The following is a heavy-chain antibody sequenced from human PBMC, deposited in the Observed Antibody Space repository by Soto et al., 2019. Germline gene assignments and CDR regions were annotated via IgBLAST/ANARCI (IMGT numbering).Heavy chain of an antibody. Sequence: PGGSLRLSYAASGFTFSGYAVSWVRQAPGKGLGWVSAISGSGGSTYYADSVKGRFTISRDNSKNTLYLQMNSLRAEDTAVYYCAKEGRPPKVDTAMGATFFDYWGQGTLVTVSS. CDR3: AKEGRPPKVDTAMGATFFDY. CDR2: ISGSGGST. J-gene: IGHJ4*02. D-gene: IGHD5-18*01. CDR1: GFTFSGYA. V-gene: IGHV3-23*01.